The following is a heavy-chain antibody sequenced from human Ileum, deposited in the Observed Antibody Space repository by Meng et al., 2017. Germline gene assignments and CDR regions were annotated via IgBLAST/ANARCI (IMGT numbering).Heavy chain of an antibody. CDR3: ARDLSVGSFDY. CDR2: VYSDGSKK. Sequence: QLVGVGGGVVQPGRSLRLSCAASGFTISNYCMHWVRQAPGKGLEWVAGVYSDGSKKVYADSVKGRFTISRDFSKNTLYLQMNSLTAEDTAVYYCARDLSVGSFDYGGQGTLVTVSS. CDR1: GFTISNYC. J-gene: IGHJ4*02. D-gene: IGHD2-15*01. V-gene: IGHV3-33*01.